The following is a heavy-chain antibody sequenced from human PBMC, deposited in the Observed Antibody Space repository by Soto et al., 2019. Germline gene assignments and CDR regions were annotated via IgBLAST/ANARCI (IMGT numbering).Heavy chain of an antibody. V-gene: IGHV5-10-1*01. CDR3: AATRRGGGATRFGYHCYRISV. CDR1: GYSFTSYW. CDR2: IDPSDSYT. D-gene: IGHD1-26*01. J-gene: IGHJ6*02. Sequence: GESLKISCKGSGYSFTSYWISWVRQMPGKGLEWMGRIDPSDSYTNYSPSFQGHVTISADKSISTAYLQWSSLKASDTAMYYCAATRRGGGATRFGYHCYRISVSAQRTTVTVS.